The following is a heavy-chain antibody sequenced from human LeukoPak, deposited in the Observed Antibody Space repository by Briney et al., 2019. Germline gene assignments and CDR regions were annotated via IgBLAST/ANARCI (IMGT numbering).Heavy chain of an antibody. V-gene: IGHV3-43*02. Sequence: GGFLRLSCAASGFSFDDYGMHWVRQAPGKGLEWVSLISGDGVNTFYADSVKGRFTISRDNSKNSLYMQVNSLRTEDTALYYCAKERFRDSGYDSSFEYWGQGTLFTVSS. D-gene: IGHD5-12*01. CDR2: ISGDGVNT. CDR1: GFSFDDYG. CDR3: AKERFRDSGYDSSFEY. J-gene: IGHJ4*02.